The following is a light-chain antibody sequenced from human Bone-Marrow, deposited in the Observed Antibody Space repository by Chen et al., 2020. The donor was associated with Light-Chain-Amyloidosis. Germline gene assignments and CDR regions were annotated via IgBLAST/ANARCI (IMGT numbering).Light chain of an antibody. CDR2: DDS. CDR1: NIGSTS. V-gene: IGLV3-21*02. J-gene: IGLJ3*02. CDR3: QVWDRSSDRPV. Sequence: SYVRTQPSSVSVAPGQTATLAGGGNNIGSTSVHWYQQTPGQAPLLVVYDDSDRPSGIPERLSGSNSGNTATLTISRVEAGDEADYYCQVWDRSSDRPVFGGGTKLTVL.